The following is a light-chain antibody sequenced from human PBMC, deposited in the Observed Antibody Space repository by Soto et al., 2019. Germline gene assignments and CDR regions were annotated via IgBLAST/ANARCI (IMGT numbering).Light chain of an antibody. CDR3: QEYKSYLWT. Sequence: DIQMTQSPSTLSASVGDRVTITCRASQSIYSWLAWYQQKPGRAPNLLIYDASTLESGVPSRFSGSGSGTEFTLTISSLQPDDFATYYCQEYKSYLWTFGQGTKVEIK. V-gene: IGKV1-5*01. CDR2: DAS. J-gene: IGKJ1*01. CDR1: QSIYSW.